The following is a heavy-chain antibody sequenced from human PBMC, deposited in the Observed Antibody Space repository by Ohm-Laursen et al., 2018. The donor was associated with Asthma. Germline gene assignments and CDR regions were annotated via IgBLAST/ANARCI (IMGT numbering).Heavy chain of an antibody. CDR2: ISGSGGST. D-gene: IGHD3-22*01. Sequence: LSLTCAASGFTFSSYAMSWVRQAPGKGLEWVSAISGSGGSTYYADSVKGRFTISRDNSKNTLYLQMNSLRAEDTAVYYCAKDYYDSSGYYFNEKYYFDYWGQGTLVTVSS. V-gene: IGHV3-23*01. CDR3: AKDYYDSSGYYFNEKYYFDY. J-gene: IGHJ4*02. CDR1: GFTFSSYA.